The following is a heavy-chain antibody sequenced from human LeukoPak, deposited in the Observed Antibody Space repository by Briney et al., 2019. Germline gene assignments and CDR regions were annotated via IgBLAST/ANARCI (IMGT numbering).Heavy chain of an antibody. D-gene: IGHD3-3*02. CDR3: ARDLIFGVADSDY. J-gene: IGHJ4*02. CDR1: GGTFSSYA. CDR2: IIPIFGTA. Sequence: ASMKVSCKASGGTFSSYAISWVRRAPGQGLEWMGGIIPIFGTANYAQKFQGRVTITADESTSTAYMELSSLRSEDTAVYYCARDLIFGVADSDYWGQGTLVTVSS. V-gene: IGHV1-69*13.